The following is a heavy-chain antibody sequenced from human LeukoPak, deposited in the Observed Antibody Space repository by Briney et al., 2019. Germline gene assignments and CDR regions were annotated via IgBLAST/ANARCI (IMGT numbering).Heavy chain of an antibody. Sequence: ASVKVSCKASGYTFTSYDINWVRQATGQGLEWMGWMNPNSGNTGYAQKFRGRATMTRNTSISTAYMELSSLRSEDTAVYYCARGYDFWSGYYIDYWGQGTLVTVSS. D-gene: IGHD3-3*01. CDR3: ARGYDFWSGYYIDY. CDR1: GYTFTSYD. V-gene: IGHV1-8*01. J-gene: IGHJ4*02. CDR2: MNPNSGNT.